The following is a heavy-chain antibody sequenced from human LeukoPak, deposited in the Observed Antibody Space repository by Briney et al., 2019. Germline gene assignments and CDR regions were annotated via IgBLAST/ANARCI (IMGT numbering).Heavy chain of an antibody. CDR2: IRSKAYGGTT. D-gene: IGHD4-23*01. J-gene: IGHJ4*02. V-gene: IGHV3-49*03. Sequence: GGSLRLSCTASGFTFGDYAMSWLRQAPGKGLEWVGFIRSKAYGGTTEYAASVKGRFTISRDDSKSIAYLQMNSLKTEDTAVYYCTRDNSYYFDYWGQGTLVTVSS. CDR3: TRDNSYYFDY. CDR1: GFTFGDYA.